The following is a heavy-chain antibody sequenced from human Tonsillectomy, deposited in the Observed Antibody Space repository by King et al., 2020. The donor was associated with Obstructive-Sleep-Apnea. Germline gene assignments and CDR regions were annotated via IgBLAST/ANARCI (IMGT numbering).Heavy chain of an antibody. CDR3: AKDRSDSGSYPYYFDY. CDR1: GFTFSSYG. Sequence: VQLVESGGGVVQPGRSLRLSCAASGFTFSSYGIHWVRQAPGKGLEWVAGISYDVTKKYYADSVKGRFTISRDNSKNTLYLQMNSLRAEETAVYYCAKDRSDSGSYPYYFDYWGQGTLVTVSS. J-gene: IGHJ4*02. D-gene: IGHD1-26*01. CDR2: ISYDVTKK. V-gene: IGHV3-30*18.